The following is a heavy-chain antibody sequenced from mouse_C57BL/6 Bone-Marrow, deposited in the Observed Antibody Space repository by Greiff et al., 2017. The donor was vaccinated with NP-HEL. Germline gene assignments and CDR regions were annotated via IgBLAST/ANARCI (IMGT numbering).Heavy chain of an antibody. CDR3: TRPCFITTVVATKYAMDY. J-gene: IGHJ4*01. Sequence: QVQLQQSGAELVRPGASVTLSCKASGYTFTDYEMHWVKQTPVHGLEWIGAIDPETGGTAYNQKFKGKAILTADKSSSTAYMELRSLTSEDSAVYYCTRPCFITTVVATKYAMDYWGQGTSVTVSS. V-gene: IGHV1-15*01. D-gene: IGHD1-1*01. CDR2: IDPETGGT. CDR1: GYTFTDYE.